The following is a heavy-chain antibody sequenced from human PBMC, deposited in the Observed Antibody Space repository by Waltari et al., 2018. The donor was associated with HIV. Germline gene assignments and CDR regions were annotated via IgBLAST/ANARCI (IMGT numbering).Heavy chain of an antibody. V-gene: IGHV2-5*02. J-gene: IGHJ4*02. Sequence: ITLKESGPTLVNLTQTLTLTCTFSGFSLSASGVSFGWLRQAPTKALQWVAHIYGDGDIPYSISLRSRLTVTKEASKNQVVRKLTKVDPVDTATYYLAHRRVIVSSWGFDSWGQGTLVTVSS. CDR1: GFSLSASGVS. CDR2: IYGDGDI. D-gene: IGHD3-16*01. CDR3: AHRRVIVSSWGFDS.